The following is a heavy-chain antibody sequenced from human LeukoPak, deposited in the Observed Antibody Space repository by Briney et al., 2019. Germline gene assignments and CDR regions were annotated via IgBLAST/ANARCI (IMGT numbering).Heavy chain of an antibody. CDR1: GFTFSSYS. Sequence: GGSLRLSCAASGFTFSSYSMNWVRQAPGKGLEWVSSISSSSSYIYYADSVKGRFTISRDNAKNSLYLQMNSLRAEDTAVYYCARDLSQSGYYYMDVWGKGTTVTVSS. J-gene: IGHJ6*03. D-gene: IGHD2/OR15-2a*01. CDR3: ARDLSQSGYYYMDV. CDR2: ISSSSSYI. V-gene: IGHV3-21*01.